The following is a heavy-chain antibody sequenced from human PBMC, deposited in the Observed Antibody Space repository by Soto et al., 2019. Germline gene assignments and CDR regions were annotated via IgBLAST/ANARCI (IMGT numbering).Heavy chain of an antibody. V-gene: IGHV4-30-4*01. D-gene: IGHD2-15*01. CDR2: IYYTGST. CDR1: GGSISSGDSY. J-gene: IGHJ5*02. Sequence: SETLSLTCTVSGGSISSGDSYWSWIRQPPGKGLEWIGYIYYTGSTYYSPSLKSRLTISINTSKNQFSLKLNSVTAADTAVYYCASVTRYCSGGGCTPNWFDPWGQGTLVTVSS. CDR3: ASVTRYCSGGGCTPNWFDP.